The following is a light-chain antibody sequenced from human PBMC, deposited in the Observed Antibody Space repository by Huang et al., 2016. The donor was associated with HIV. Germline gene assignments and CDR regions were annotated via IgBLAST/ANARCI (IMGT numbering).Light chain of an antibody. Sequence: DIVMTQSPDSMTVSLGERATVNFKSSQTVFHSSNNKSYLAWYQQKPGQPTKRLIYWASTRESGVPDRFSGSGSGTDFTLTISSLQAEDVAVYFCHQYYSTPQTFGQGTKVEV. CDR1: QTVFHSSNNKSY. CDR2: WAS. CDR3: HQYYSTPQT. J-gene: IGKJ1*01. V-gene: IGKV4-1*01.